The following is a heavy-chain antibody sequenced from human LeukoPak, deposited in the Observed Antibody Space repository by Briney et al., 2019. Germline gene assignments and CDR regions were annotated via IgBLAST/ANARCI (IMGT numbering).Heavy chain of an antibody. CDR3: ARVGYCSSTSCPDHYYYYYYMDV. CDR2: IYYSGST. V-gene: IGHV4-59*01. J-gene: IGHJ6*03. CDR1: GGSISGYY. D-gene: IGHD2-2*01. Sequence: SGTLSLTCNVPGGSISGYYWSWIRQPPGKGLEWIGSIYYSGSTNYNPSLKSRVTISVDTSKNQFSLRLTSVTAADTAIYYCARVGYCSSTSCPDHYYYYYYMDVWGKGTTVTVSS.